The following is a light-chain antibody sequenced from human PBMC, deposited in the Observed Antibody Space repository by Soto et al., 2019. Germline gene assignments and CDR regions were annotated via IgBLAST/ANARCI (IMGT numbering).Light chain of an antibody. V-gene: IGLV1-40*01. CDR3: QSYDSSLSVVV. Sequence: QSVLTQPPSVSGAPGQRVTISCTGSSSNIGAGYDVHWYQQLPGTAPKLLIYGNSNRPSGVPDRFSGSKSGTSASLAITGLQAEDGAGYYCQSYDSSLSVVVFGGGTKLTVL. CDR1: SSNIGAGYD. CDR2: GNS. J-gene: IGLJ2*01.